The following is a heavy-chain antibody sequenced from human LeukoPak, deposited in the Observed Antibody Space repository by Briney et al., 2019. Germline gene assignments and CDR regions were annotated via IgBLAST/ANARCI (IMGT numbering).Heavy chain of an antibody. D-gene: IGHD3-16*01. CDR3: ARDKKVGDVFDI. J-gene: IGHJ3*02. Sequence: SETLSLTCAVSGGSISTYYWSWIRQPPGKGLEWIGYIFYSGSTNYNPSLKSRVTMSVDMSKSQFSLKLTSVTAADTAVHYCARDKKVGDVFDIWGHGTMVSVSS. CDR2: IFYSGST. V-gene: IGHV4-59*01. CDR1: GGSISTYY.